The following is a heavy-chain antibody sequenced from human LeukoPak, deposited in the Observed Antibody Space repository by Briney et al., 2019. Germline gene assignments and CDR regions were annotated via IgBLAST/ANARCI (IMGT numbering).Heavy chain of an antibody. CDR1: GGSISSYY. J-gene: IGHJ3*02. Sequence: SSETLSLTCTVSGGSISSYYWGWIRQPPGKGLEWIGSIYYSGSTYYNPSLKSRVTISVDTSKNQFSLKLSSVTAADTAVYYCARRGNSDAFDIWGQGTMVTVSS. D-gene: IGHD4-23*01. CDR2: IYYSGST. V-gene: IGHV4-39*01. CDR3: ARRGNSDAFDI.